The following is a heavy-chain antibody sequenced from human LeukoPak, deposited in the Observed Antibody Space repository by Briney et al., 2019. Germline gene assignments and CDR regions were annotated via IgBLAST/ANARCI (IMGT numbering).Heavy chain of an antibody. D-gene: IGHD1-20*01. Sequence: SETLSLTCTISGGSISRYHWSWIRQPPGKGLEWIGYIYYSGSTNYNPSLKSRVTISVDTSKNRFSLKLTSVTAADTAVYYCAKDLLDNWAPIDYWGQGTLVTVSS. J-gene: IGHJ4*02. CDR3: AKDLLDNWAPIDY. V-gene: IGHV4-59*01. CDR2: IYYSGST. CDR1: GGSISRYH.